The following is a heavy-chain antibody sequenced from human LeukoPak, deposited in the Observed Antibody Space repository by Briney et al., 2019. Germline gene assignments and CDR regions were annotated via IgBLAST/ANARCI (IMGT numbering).Heavy chain of an antibody. CDR3: ARAAAGTPGFFDY. CDR1: GFTFSSYS. V-gene: IGHV3-21*01. D-gene: IGHD6-13*01. J-gene: IGHJ4*02. CDR2: ISSSSSYI. Sequence: GGSLRLSCAASGFTFSSYSMNWVRQAPGKGLEWVSSISSSSSYIYYADSVKSRFTISRDNAKNSLYLQMNSLRAEDTAVYYCARAAAGTPGFFDYWGQGTLVTVSS.